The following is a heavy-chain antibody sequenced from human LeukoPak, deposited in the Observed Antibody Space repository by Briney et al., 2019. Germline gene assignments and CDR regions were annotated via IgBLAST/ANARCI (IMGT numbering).Heavy chain of an antibody. CDR3: AKASVTYDYGDYGCLDY. D-gene: IGHD4-17*01. J-gene: IGHJ4*02. V-gene: IGHV3-64*01. Sequence: GGSLTLSCAASGFTFSSYAMHWVRHAPGKGLEYVSAISSNGGSTYYANCVKGRFTISRDNSKNTLYLQMGSLRAEDMAVYYCAKASVTYDYGDYGCLDYWGQGTLVTVSS. CDR1: GFTFSSYA. CDR2: ISSNGGST.